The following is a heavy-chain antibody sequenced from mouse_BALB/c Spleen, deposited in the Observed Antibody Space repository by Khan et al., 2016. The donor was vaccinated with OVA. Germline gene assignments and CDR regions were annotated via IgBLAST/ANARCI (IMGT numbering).Heavy chain of an antibody. CDR2: IDPANGNT. J-gene: IGHJ3*01. Sequence: EVQLQESGAELVKPGASVKLSCTASGFNIKDTFIHWVKQRPEQGLEWIGRIDPANGNTKYDPKFQGKATMTADTSSNPAYLQLSSLTSADTAVDYVVTGNGIYYGHYWFAYWGQGTLVTVST. CDR1: GFNIKDTF. D-gene: IGHD2-1*01. V-gene: IGHV14-3*02. CDR3: VTGNGIYYGHYWFAY.